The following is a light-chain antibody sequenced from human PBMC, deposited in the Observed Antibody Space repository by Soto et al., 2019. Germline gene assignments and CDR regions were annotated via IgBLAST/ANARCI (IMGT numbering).Light chain of an antibody. Sequence: EIVMTQSPATLSVSPGERATLSCSASQSVSGSYLAWYQQKPGQAPRLLIYGASSRATGIPDRFSGSGSGTDFTLTISRLEPEDFAVYYCQQYGSSPITFGQGTRLENK. CDR1: QSVSGSY. V-gene: IGKV3-20*01. CDR2: GAS. CDR3: QQYGSSPIT. J-gene: IGKJ5*01.